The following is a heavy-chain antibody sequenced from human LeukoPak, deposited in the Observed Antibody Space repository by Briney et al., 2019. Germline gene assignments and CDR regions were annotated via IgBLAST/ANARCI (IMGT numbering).Heavy chain of an antibody. CDR1: GFTFGSYA. J-gene: IGHJ4*02. V-gene: IGHV3-23*01. D-gene: IGHD2-15*01. CDR3: AKTTTGYSSGRYPAWPIDY. CDR2: IFGSGGSA. Sequence: GGSLRLSCSASGFTFGSYAMYWVRQAPGKGLEWVSGIFGSGGSAHYADSVKGRFTISRDNSKNTVYLQMDSLRAEDTATYYCAKTTTGYSSGRYPAWPIDYWGQGTLVTVSS.